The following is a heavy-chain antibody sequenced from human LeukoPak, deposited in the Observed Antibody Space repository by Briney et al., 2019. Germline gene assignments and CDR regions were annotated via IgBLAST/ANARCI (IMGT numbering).Heavy chain of an antibody. Sequence: PGGSLRPSCAASGFTFSSYAMSWVRQAPGKGLEWVSAISGSGGSTYYADSVKGRFTISRDNSKNALYLQMNSLRAEDTAVYYCARCITVTTSFDYWGQGTLVTVSS. V-gene: IGHV3-23*01. CDR1: GFTFSSYA. CDR3: ARCITVTTSFDY. J-gene: IGHJ4*02. D-gene: IGHD4-17*01. CDR2: ISGSGGST.